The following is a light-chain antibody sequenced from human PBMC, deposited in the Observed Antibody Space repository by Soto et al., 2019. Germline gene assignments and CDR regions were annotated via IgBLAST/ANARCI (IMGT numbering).Light chain of an antibody. CDR3: QQYYSYWT. J-gene: IGKJ1*01. CDR1: QSISSW. CDR2: KAS. Sequence: DIQMTQSPSTLSASVGDRVTITCRASQSISSWLAWYQEKPDKAPKLLIYKASTLESGVPSRFSGTGSGTEFTLTISSLQPDDFATYYCQQYYSYWTFGQGTKV. V-gene: IGKV1-5*03.